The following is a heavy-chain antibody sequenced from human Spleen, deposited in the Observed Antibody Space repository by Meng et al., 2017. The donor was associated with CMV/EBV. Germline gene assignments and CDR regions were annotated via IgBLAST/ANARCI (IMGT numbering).Heavy chain of an antibody. CDR1: GFTFSSYG. V-gene: IGHV3-33*06. D-gene: IGHD1-7*01. CDR3: AKLEKGAGTRGKLELQWY. J-gene: IGHJ4*02. Sequence: GGSLRLSCAASGFTFSSYGMHWVRQAPGKGLEWVGVIWYDGGNKDYEDSVKGRFTISRDNSKNTLYLQMNSLRAEDTAVYYCAKLEKGAGTRGKLELQWYWGQGTLVTVSS. CDR2: IWYDGGNK.